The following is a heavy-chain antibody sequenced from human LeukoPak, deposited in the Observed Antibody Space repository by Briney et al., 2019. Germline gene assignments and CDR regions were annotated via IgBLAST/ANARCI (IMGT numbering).Heavy chain of an antibody. Sequence: PGGSLRLSCAASGFTFSSYAMSWVRQAPGKGLEWVSAISGSGGSTYYADSVKGRFTISRDNSKNTLYLQMNSLRAEDTAVYYCAKDNVEQYPMMGDFDIWGQGTMVTVSS. V-gene: IGHV3-23*01. CDR3: AKDNVEQYPMMGDFDI. D-gene: IGHD1/OR15-1a*01. CDR1: GFTFSSYA. J-gene: IGHJ3*02. CDR2: ISGSGGST.